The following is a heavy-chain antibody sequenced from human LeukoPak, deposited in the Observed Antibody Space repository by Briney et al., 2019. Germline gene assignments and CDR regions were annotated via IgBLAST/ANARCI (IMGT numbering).Heavy chain of an antibody. CDR2: IYNSGRT. J-gene: IGHJ5*02. CDR3: ARGWINGGFDP. Sequence: SETLSLICTVSGGSISDYYWSWIRQPPRKGLEWIGYIYNSGRTNYNPSLKSRVTISVDTSKDQFSLKLSSVTAADTAVYYCARGWINGGFDPWGQGTLVTVSS. D-gene: IGHD2-8*01. V-gene: IGHV4-59*01. CDR1: GGSISDYY.